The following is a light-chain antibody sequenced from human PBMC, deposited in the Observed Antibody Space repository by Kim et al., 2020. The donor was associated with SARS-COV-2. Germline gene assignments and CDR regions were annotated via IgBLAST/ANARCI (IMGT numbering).Light chain of an antibody. V-gene: IGLV6-57*01. Sequence: NFMLTQPHSVSESPGKTITISCSRSSGSIASNFVQWYQQRPGSSPSTVIYEDNQRPSGVPDRFSGSIDSSSNSASLTISGLKTEDEADYYCQSYDDNYVVFGGGTQLTVL. CDR3: QSYDDNYVV. CDR2: EDN. J-gene: IGLJ2*01. CDR1: SGSIASNF.